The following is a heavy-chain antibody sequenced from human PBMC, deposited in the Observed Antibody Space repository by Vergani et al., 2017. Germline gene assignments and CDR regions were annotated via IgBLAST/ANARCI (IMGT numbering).Heavy chain of an antibody. J-gene: IGHJ5*02. CDR3: ARDGYSYGHKWFDP. V-gene: IGHV3-23*01. D-gene: IGHD5-18*01. CDR1: GFTFSSYA. CDR2: LSGSGLST. Sequence: EVQLLESGGGLVQPGGSLRLSCAASGFTFSSYAMSWVRQAPGKGLEWVSALSGSGLSTYYADSVKGRFTISRDNAKNSLYLQMNSLRDEDTAVYYCARDGYSYGHKWFDPWGQGTLVTVSS.